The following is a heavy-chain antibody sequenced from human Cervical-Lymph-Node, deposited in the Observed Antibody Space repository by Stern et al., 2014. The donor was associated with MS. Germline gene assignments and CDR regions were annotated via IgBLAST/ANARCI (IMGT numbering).Heavy chain of an antibody. Sequence: EVQLVESGGGLVQPGGSLRLSCAASGFTFSDYYIDWVRQAPGKGLAWVGRSRNKAKSYTTDYDASVKGRFTISRDDSKKSVYLQMNSLKTEDTAVYYCSRDASGDYWGPGTVVTVSS. CDR3: SRDASGDY. V-gene: IGHV3-72*01. CDR1: GFTFSDYY. J-gene: IGHJ4*02. CDR2: SRNKAKSYTT.